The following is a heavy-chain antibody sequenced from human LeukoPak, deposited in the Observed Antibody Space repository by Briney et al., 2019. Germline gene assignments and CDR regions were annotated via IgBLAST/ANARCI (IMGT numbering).Heavy chain of an antibody. CDR2: IYYSGST. CDR1: GGSISSYY. CDR3: ARDRRGDWYFDL. V-gene: IGHV4-59*01. D-gene: IGHD4-17*01. J-gene: IGHJ2*01. Sequence: SETLSLTCTVSGGSISSYYWSWIRQPPGKGLEWIGYIYYSGSTNYNPSLKSRVTISVDTSKNQFSLKLSSVTAADTAVYYCARDRRGDWYFDLWGRGTLVTVSS.